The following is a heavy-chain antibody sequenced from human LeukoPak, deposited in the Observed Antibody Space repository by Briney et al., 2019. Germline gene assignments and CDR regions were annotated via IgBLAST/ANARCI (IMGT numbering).Heavy chain of an antibody. V-gene: IGHV3-15*07. CDR3: ITPLPYSAQ. CDR2: IKPKADGETT. J-gene: IGHJ4*02. Sequence: GGSLRLSCAASGFTFSNAYMNWVRQAPGKGLEWVGRIKPKADGETTEYAAPVKGRFSISRDDSKNMLYLQMNSLKTEDTAVYYCITPLPYSAQGGQGTLVTVSS. CDR1: GFTFSNAY. D-gene: IGHD2-21*01.